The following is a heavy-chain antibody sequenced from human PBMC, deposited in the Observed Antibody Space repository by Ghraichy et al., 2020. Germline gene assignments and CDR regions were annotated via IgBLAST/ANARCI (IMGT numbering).Heavy chain of an antibody. V-gene: IGHV3-23*01. CDR3: ARRLGYDTDHFDY. D-gene: IGHD5-12*01. CDR1: GFTFSNHA. Sequence: GGSLRLSCVASGFTFSNHALSWVRQAPGEGLEWVAGLGGRGTGTHYADSVRGRFTISRDNSKNTLSLQMSSLRVEDTALYYCARRLGYDTDHFDYWGQGTLVTVSS. J-gene: IGHJ4*02. CDR2: LGGRGTGT.